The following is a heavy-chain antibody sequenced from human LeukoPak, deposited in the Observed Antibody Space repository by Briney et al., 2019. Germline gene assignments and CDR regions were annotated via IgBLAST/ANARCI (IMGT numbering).Heavy chain of an antibody. J-gene: IGHJ5*02. CDR3: TTVIGWFDP. V-gene: IGHV3-23*01. D-gene: IGHD3-16*02. CDR1: GFTFSSYG. Sequence: GSLRLSCAASGFTFSSYGMSWVRQAPGKGLEWVSAISGSGGSTYYADSVKGRFTISRDDSKNTLYLQMNSLKTEDTAVYYCTTVIGWFDPWGQGTLVTVSS. CDR2: ISGSGGST.